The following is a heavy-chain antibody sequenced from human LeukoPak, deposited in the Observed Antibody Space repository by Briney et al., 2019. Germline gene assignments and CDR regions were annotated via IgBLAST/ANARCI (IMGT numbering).Heavy chain of an antibody. CDR3: ARVAYGDYYYYAMDV. V-gene: IGHV3-21*01. CDR2: ISSSSSYI. Sequence: GGSLRLSCVASGFTFSSSSMNWVRQAPGKGLEWVSSISSSSSYIYYADSVKGRFTISRDNAKNSLYLQMNSLRAEDTAVYYCARVAYGDYYYYAMDVWGQGTTVTVSS. D-gene: IGHD4-17*01. CDR1: GFTFSSSS. J-gene: IGHJ6*02.